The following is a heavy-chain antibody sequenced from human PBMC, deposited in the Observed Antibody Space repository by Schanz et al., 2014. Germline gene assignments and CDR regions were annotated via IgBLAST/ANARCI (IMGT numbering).Heavy chain of an antibody. CDR2: ISNHGLNT. V-gene: IGHV3-30*03. CDR1: GFSVTSNS. J-gene: IGHJ5*02. CDR3: ARVETFNYDDITLYHHFFDP. Sequence: VQLVESGGGLLQPGGSLKLACAASGFSVTSNSMNWVRQAPGKGLEWVAAISNHGLNTYFGDSMKGRFTISRDNSRNTVFLQMNSLKPEDMAIYYCARVETFNYDDITLYHHFFDPWGQGTLVTVSS. D-gene: IGHD3-16*01.